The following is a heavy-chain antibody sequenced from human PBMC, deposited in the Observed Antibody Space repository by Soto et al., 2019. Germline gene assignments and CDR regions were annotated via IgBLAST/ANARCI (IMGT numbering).Heavy chain of an antibody. CDR1: GFTFHNYA. CDR2: LSGSGAST. Sequence: EVQLLESGGGLVQPGGSLRLSCAASGFTFHNYAMSWVRQAPGKGLEWVSTLSGSGASTYYADSVKGRFTISRDNSKKTLYRQRISLRAEDTAVYYCAKNSKWYGMDVWGQCTTVTVSS. J-gene: IGHJ6*02. D-gene: IGHD1-26*01. V-gene: IGHV3-23*01. CDR3: AKNSKWYGMDV.